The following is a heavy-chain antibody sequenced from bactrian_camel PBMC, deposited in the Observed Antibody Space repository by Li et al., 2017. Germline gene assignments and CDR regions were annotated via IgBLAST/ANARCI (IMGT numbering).Heavy chain of an antibody. Sequence: HVQLVESGGGSVQAGGSLRLSCAASGSAYRSYCMGWFRQAPGKEREGVAGLGDDGSTSYAEFAEGRFTISKDSKNTFYLQMNQLKPEDSAMYYCAAELVFGHPLRGTYNYWGQGTQVTVS. V-gene: IGHV3S57*01. CDR2: LGDDGST. D-gene: IGHD8*01. CDR1: GSAYRSYC. J-gene: IGHJ4*01. CDR3: AAELVFGHPLRGTYNY.